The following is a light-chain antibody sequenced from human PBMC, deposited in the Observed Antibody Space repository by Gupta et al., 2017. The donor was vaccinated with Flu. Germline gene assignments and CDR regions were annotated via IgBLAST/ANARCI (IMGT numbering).Light chain of an antibody. V-gene: IGKV3-11*01. Sequence: EIASTQSPATLSLSPGERPTLSCRASQSVSSNLAWYQQKPGQAPRLLINGASSKDTGIPARFSGSGSGTDFTLTISSLEPEEFAVYYCQQRSNCPFTFGGGTKVEI. CDR2: GAS. CDR1: QSVSSN. CDR3: QQRSNCPFT. J-gene: IGKJ4*01.